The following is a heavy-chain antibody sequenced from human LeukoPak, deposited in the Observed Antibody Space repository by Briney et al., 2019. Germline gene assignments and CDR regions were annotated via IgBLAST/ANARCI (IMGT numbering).Heavy chain of an antibody. Sequence: GGSLRLSCAASGFTFSSYAMNWVRQAPGKGLEWVAGIISGDRTFHAESVKGRFTISRDKSKDTLYLQKNSLRAEDTAVYYCAKDATASPYFHWFDNWGQGTQVIVSS. V-gene: IGHV3-23*01. CDR3: AKDATASPYFHWFDN. CDR1: GFTFSSYA. CDR2: IISGDRT. J-gene: IGHJ4*02. D-gene: IGHD3-9*01.